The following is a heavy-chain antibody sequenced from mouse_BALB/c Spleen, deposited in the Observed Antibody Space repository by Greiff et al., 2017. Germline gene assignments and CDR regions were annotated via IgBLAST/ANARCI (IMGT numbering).Heavy chain of an antibody. CDR1: GYTFTDYW. J-gene: IGHJ3*01. D-gene: IGHD2-2*01. CDR3: ARDGYDPAWFAD. Sequence: VQLQQPGAELVMPGASVKMSCKASGYTFTDYWMHWVKQRPGQGLEWIGAIDTSDSYTSYNQKFKGKATLTVDESSSTAYMQLSSLTSEDSAVYYCARDGYDPAWFADWGQGTLVTVSA. V-gene: IGHV1-69*01. CDR2: IDTSDSYT.